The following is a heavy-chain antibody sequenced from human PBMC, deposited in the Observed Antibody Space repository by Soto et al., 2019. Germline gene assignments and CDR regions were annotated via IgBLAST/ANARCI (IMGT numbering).Heavy chain of an antibody. CDR3: ARREIQGPIDY. D-gene: IGHD1-26*01. CDR2: IGIGSSTK. V-gene: IGHV3-48*01. CDR1: GFTFRNYG. Sequence: GGSLRLSCAASGFTFRNYGMNWVRQAPGKGLEWVSYIGIGSSTKYYADSVKGRFTISRDNAKNSLYLQMNSLRPEDTAVYYCARREIQGPIDYWGQGTLVTVSS. J-gene: IGHJ4*02.